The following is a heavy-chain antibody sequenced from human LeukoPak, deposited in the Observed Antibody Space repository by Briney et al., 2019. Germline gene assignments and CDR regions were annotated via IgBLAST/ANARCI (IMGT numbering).Heavy chain of an antibody. Sequence: SETLSLTCTVSGGSVSSGSYYWSWIRQPPGKGLEWIGYIYYSGSTNYNPSLKSRVTISVDTSKNQFSLKLSSVTAADTAVYYCAREPVRGVALYFDYWGQGTLVTASS. CDR1: GGSVSSGSYY. CDR3: AREPVRGVALYFDY. D-gene: IGHD3-10*01. V-gene: IGHV4-61*01. CDR2: IYYSGST. J-gene: IGHJ4*02.